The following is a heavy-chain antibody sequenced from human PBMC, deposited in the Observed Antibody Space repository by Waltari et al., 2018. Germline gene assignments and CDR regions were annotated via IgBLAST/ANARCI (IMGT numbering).Heavy chain of an antibody. CDR1: GFILEYYS. J-gene: IGHJ4*02. V-gene: IGHV3-9*01. CDR3: TKEEVGGGSYRASPLTG. CDR2: IPWNSGTI. D-gene: IGHD3-16*02. Sequence: EVQLVEAGGGLGKPGGSRTRYCTTSGFILEYYSIHWARQRQGKRLECVAGIPWNSGTIGYADSVKGRFSISRDNGRSAVYLQLNSLRLEDTALYYCTKEEVGGGSYRASPLTGWGQGTLVSVSS.